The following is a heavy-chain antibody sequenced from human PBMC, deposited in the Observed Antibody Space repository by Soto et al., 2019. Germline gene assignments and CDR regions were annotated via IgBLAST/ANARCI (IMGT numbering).Heavy chain of an antibody. V-gene: IGHV3-23*01. CDR2: ISGSGGST. D-gene: IGHD3-3*01. CDR3: AKSHSRITIFGVVIPDFDY. CDR1: GFTFSSYA. Sequence: GGSLRLSCAASGFTFSSYAMSWVRQAPGKGLEWVSAISGSGGSTYYADSVKGRFTISRANSKNTLYLQMNRLRAEDTAVYYCAKSHSRITIFGVVIPDFDYWGQGTLVTVSS. J-gene: IGHJ4*02.